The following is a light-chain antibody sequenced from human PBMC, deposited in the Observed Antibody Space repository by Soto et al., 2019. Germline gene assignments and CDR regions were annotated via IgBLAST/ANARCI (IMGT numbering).Light chain of an antibody. CDR1: SSNIGAGYD. V-gene: IGLV1-40*01. J-gene: IGLJ1*01. CDR3: QSYDSSLSGWV. CDR2: GDY. Sequence: QSVLTQPPSVSGAPGQRVTISCTGSSSNIGAGYDVHWYKQIPGRAPKLLMYGDYNRPSGVPDRFSGSKSGTSASLAITGLQAEDDADYYCQSYDSSLSGWVFGTGTKLTVL.